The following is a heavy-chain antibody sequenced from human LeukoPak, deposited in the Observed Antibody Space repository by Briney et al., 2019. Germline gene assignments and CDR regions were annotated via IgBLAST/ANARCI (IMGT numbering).Heavy chain of an antibody. CDR2: IYYSGST. D-gene: IGHD5-18*01. Sequence: SETLSLTCTVSGGSISSYYWSWIRQPPGKGLEWIGYIYYSGSTNYNPSLKSRVTISVDTSKNQFSLKLSSVTAADTAVYYCARARIQPYYFDYWGQGTLVTVSS. CDR3: ARARIQPYYFDY. CDR1: GGSISSYY. V-gene: IGHV4-59*08. J-gene: IGHJ4*02.